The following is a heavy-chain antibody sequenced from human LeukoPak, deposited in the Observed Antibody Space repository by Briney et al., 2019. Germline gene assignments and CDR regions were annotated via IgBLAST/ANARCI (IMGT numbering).Heavy chain of an antibody. J-gene: IGHJ4*02. Sequence: PGGSLRLSCAASGFTFSSYSMNWVRQAPGKGLEWVSSISSSSSYIYYADSVKGRFTISRDNAKNSLYLQMNSLRAEDTAVYFCARGGDRSSWYWRDWGQGALVTVSS. V-gene: IGHV3-21*01. CDR3: ARGGDRSSWYWRD. CDR1: GFTFSSYS. D-gene: IGHD6-13*01. CDR2: ISSSSSYI.